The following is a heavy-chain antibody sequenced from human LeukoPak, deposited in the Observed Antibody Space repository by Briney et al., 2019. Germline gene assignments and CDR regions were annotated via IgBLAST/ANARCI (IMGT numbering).Heavy chain of an antibody. D-gene: IGHD3-10*01. V-gene: IGHV3-48*03. Sequence: QPGGSLRLSCAASGFTFSSYEMNWVRQAPGKGLEWVSYISNRGITIYYADSVKGRFTISRDNAKNSLYLQMNSLRAEDTAVYYCAREVYYGSGRLDYWGQGTLVTVSS. CDR3: AREVYYGSGRLDY. CDR2: ISNRGITI. J-gene: IGHJ4*02. CDR1: GFTFSSYE.